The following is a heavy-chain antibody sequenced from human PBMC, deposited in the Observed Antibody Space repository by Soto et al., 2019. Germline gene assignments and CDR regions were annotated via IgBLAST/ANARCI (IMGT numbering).Heavy chain of an antibody. V-gene: IGHV1-69*12. Sequence: QVQLVQSGAEVKKPGSSVTVSCKASGGTFGNSAISWVRQSPGQGLEWMGVIIPIFPTPDYAQTFQGRVTNTEDDATSTAYMELTSLGSDYMAVYYCARDEDRQHLCGKYSSGIDVWGQGTTVTVSS. CDR1: GGTFGNSA. J-gene: IGHJ6*02. D-gene: IGHD3-16*01. CDR3: ARDEDRQHLCGKYSSGIDV. CDR2: IIPIFPTP.